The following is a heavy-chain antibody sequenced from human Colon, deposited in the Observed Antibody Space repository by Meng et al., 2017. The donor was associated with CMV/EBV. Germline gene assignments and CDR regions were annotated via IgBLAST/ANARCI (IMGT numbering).Heavy chain of an antibody. J-gene: IGHJ4*02. CDR2: ISSSRINI. D-gene: IGHD6-19*01. Sequence: GGSLRLSCTASGFTFSSYSMNWVRQAPGRGLEWVASISSSRINIFYADSVKGRFTISRDNANNSLYLQMTSLRTDDTAVYYCARLRGLASYGSDWGYWGQGTLVTVSS. V-gene: IGHV3-21*01. CDR1: GFTFSSYS. CDR3: ARLRGLASYGSDWGY.